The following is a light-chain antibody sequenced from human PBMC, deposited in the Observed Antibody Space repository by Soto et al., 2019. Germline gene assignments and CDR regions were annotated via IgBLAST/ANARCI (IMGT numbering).Light chain of an antibody. Sequence: DIQMTQSPSTLSSSVGDRVTITCRASHSISVWLAWYQQKPGKAHKLLIYQASTLESGVPSRFSGRGSGTDFTLTISSLQPDDFATYYCQQYYTYPYTFGQGTKLAIK. CDR3: QQYYTYPYT. CDR2: QAS. J-gene: IGKJ2*01. CDR1: HSISVW. V-gene: IGKV1-5*03.